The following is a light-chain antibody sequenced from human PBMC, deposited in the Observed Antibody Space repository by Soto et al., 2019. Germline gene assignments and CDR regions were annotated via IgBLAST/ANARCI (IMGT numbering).Light chain of an antibody. CDR3: RSYAGSNYYV. CDR2: EVS. V-gene: IGLV2-8*01. J-gene: IGLJ1*01. Sequence: QSALTQPPSASGSPGQSVTISCTGTSSDVGGYNYVSWYQQHPGKAPKLMIYEVSKRPSGVPDRFSGSKSGNTASLTVSGLQAEDEADYYCRSYAGSNYYVLATGTKV. CDR1: SSDVGGYNY.